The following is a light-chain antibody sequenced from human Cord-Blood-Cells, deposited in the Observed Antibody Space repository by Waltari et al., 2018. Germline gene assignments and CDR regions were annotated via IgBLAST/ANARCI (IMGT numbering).Light chain of an antibody. J-gene: IGKJ2*01. CDR3: MQGTHLPYT. V-gene: IGKV2-30*02. CDR1: QSLVHSDGNTY. Sequence: DVVMTQSPLSLPVTLGQPASISCRSSQSLVHSDGNTYLNWFQQRPGQSPRRLIYKVSNRDSGVPDRFSGSGSGTDFTLKISRVEAEDVGVYYCMQGTHLPYTFGQGTKLEIK. CDR2: KVS.